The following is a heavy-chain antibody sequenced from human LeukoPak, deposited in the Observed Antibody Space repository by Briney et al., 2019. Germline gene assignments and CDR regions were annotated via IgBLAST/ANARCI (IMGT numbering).Heavy chain of an antibody. CDR3: ARDQNGYYASGPGA. CDR2: IRPDGSEK. D-gene: IGHD3-10*01. CDR1: KFIFSSYW. Sequence: PGGSLRLSCAASKFIFSSYWMSWVRLAPGKGLEWVANIRPDGSEKYYVDSVKGRFTISRDNAKNSLYLQMNSLRAEDTALYYCARDQNGYYASGPGAWGQGTLVTVSS. J-gene: IGHJ5*02. V-gene: IGHV3-7*01.